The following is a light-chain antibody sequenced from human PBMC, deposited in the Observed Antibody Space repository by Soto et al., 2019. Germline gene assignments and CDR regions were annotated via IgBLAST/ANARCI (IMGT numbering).Light chain of an antibody. J-gene: IGKJ4*01. CDR2: DAS. V-gene: IGKV1-5*01. CDR3: QQYNSYSTT. CDR1: QSISSW. Sequence: DIQMTQSPSTLSASVGDRVTITCRASQSISSWLAWYQQKPGKAPKLLIYDASSLESGVPSRFSGSGSGTEFTLTISSLQHDDFATYYCQQYNSYSTTFGGGTKVDIK.